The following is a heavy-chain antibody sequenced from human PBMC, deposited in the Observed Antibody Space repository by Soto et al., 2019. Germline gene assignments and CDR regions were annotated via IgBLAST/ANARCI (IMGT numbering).Heavy chain of an antibody. CDR2: IYYSGST. J-gene: IGHJ6*02. V-gene: IGHV4-39*01. CDR3: ARHAHCRITMVRGVISPICYGMEV. Sequence: SETLSLTCTVSGGSISSSSYYWGWIRQPPGKGLEWIGSIYYSGSTYYNPSLKSRVTISVDTSKNQFSLKLSSVTAADTAVYYCARHAHCRITMVRGVISPICYGMEVWGQGTTVTVSS. D-gene: IGHD3-10*01. CDR1: GGSISSSSYY.